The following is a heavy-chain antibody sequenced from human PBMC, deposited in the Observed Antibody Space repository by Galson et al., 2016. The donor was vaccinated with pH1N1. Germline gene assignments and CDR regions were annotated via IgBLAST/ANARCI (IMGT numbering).Heavy chain of an antibody. CDR3: ARETTISGVVMDFDF. J-gene: IGHJ4*02. Sequence: SLRLSCAASGFTFSSHWMHWVRQAPGKGLVWVSRINGDGSSTSYADSVKGRFTISRDNARNTLYLQMDSLRAEDTAVYYCARETTISGVVMDFDFWGQGTLATVSS. CDR2: INGDGSST. D-gene: IGHD3-3*01. V-gene: IGHV3-74*01. CDR1: GFTFSSHW.